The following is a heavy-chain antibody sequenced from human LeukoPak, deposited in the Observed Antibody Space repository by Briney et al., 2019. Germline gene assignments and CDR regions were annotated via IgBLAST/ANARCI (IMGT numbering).Heavy chain of an antibody. CDR2: SRNKVNNYTT. D-gene: IGHD1-14*01. CDR3: VRDLGSGGNHLVDC. Sequence: PGGSLRLSCAGSGFTFSDHYIDWVLQAPGKGLEWVGRSRNKVNNYTTDYAASVKGRFTVSRDESKKSLYLLMDSLKTEDTAVYYCVRDLGSGGNHLVDCWGQGTLVAVSS. V-gene: IGHV3-72*01. CDR1: GFTFSDHY. J-gene: IGHJ4*02.